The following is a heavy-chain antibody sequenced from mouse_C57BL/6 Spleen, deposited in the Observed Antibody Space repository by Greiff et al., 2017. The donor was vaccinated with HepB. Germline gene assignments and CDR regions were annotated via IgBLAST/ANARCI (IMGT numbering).Heavy chain of an antibody. V-gene: IGHV1-15*01. CDR2: IDPETGGT. J-gene: IGHJ2*01. CDR3: TRGGYGSSLYYFDY. CDR1: GYTFTDYE. Sequence: HVQLQQSGAELVRPGASVTLSCKASGYTFTDYEMHWVKQTPVHGLEWIGAIDPETGGTAYNQKFKGKAILTADKSSSTAYMELRSLTSEDSAVYYCTRGGYGSSLYYFDYWGQGTTLTVSS. D-gene: IGHD1-1*01.